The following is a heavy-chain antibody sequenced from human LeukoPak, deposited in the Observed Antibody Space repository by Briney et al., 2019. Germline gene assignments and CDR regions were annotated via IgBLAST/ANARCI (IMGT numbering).Heavy chain of an antibody. CDR1: GFPFNTYP. D-gene: IGHD5-24*01. V-gene: IGHV3-30*04. CDR3: ARGGYIDALNC. Sequence: GGSLRLSCAASGFPFNTYPMHWVRQALGKGLEWVTLVSSDGNNKYYADSGKGRFTISRDNSKNRLYLQVDSLRSEDTAMYYCARGGYIDALNCWGRGTLVTVSS. CDR2: VSSDGNNK. J-gene: IGHJ4*02.